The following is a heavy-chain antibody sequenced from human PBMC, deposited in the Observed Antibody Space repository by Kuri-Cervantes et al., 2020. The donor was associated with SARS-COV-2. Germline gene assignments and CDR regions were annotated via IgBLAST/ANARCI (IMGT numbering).Heavy chain of an antibody. CDR3: TRDRRDIVVAPFDY. V-gene: IGHV3-49*04. J-gene: IGHJ4*02. CDR1: GFTFGDYA. D-gene: IGHD2-2*01. CDR2: IRSKAYGGTT. Sequence: GGSLRLSCTASGFTFGDYAMSWVRQAPGKGLEWVGFIRSKAYGGTTEYAASVKGRFTISRDDSKSIAYLQMNGLKTEDTAVYYCTRDRRDIVVAPFDYWGQGTLVTVSS.